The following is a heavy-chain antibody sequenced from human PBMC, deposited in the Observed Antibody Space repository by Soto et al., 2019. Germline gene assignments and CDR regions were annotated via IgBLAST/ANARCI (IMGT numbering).Heavy chain of an antibody. D-gene: IGHD3-3*01. J-gene: IGHJ6*02. CDR2: INPSSGNT. CDR1: GYSFTRHD. V-gene: IGHV1-8*01. CDR3: ARECILFSGVIVFYGMDV. Sequence: QVQLVQSGAEVKKPGASVKVSCKASGYSFTRHDINWVRQAPGQGLEWMGWINPSSGNTGYAHRFLGRLTMTTDSSTSTAYLELSGLKSEDTAIYYCARECILFSGVIVFYGMDVWGQGTTVTVPS.